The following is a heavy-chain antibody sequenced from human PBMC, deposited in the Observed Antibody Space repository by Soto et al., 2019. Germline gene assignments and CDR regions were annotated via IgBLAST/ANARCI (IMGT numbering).Heavy chain of an antibody. CDR2: ISGSGGST. J-gene: IGHJ4*02. CDR1: GFTFSSYA. Sequence: EVQLLESGGGLVQRGGSLRLSCAASGFTFSSYAMSWVRQAPGKGLEWVSAISGSGGSTYYAASVKGRFTVSRDNSKNTLYLQMNSLRAGGTGVYFCAKDTLNRPGGVGGVAATSGYCDSWGQVTLVSVSS. CDR3: AKDTLNRPGGVGGVAATSGYCDS. V-gene: IGHV3-23*01. D-gene: IGHD2-15*01.